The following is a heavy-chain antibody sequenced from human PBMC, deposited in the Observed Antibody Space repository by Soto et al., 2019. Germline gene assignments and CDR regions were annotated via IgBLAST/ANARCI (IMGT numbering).Heavy chain of an antibody. V-gene: IGHV4-39*01. CDR1: GDSMHSSSFY. D-gene: IGHD6-13*01. CDR2: IYYSGST. J-gene: IGHJ3*01. CDR3: ASQLSMAAADKSAFAL. Sequence: XGTLSLTCTVSGDSMHSSSFYWGWIRQPPGKGLAWIGSIYYSGSTYYTPSLRSRVTISIDTSKNQFSLKLRSVTAADTAVYFCASQLSMAAADKSAFALWGQGTMVTVS.